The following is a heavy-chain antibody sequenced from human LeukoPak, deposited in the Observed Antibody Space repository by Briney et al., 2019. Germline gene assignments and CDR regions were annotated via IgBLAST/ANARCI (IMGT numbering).Heavy chain of an antibody. J-gene: IGHJ4*02. CDR1: GVPFSNYY. CDR3: TRAVAGHPD. V-gene: IGHV4-34*01. D-gene: IGHD6-19*01. Sequence: PETLSLTCGVSGVPFSNYYWSWVRQSPTQGLEWIGEINHSGYTNYNPSLKSRVTMSIDTSKNPFSLKLTSVTAADAGVYYCTRAVAGHPDWGQGSLVTVSS. CDR2: INHSGYT.